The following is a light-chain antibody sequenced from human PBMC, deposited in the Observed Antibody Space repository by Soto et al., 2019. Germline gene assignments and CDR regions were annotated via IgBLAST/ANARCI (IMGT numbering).Light chain of an antibody. J-gene: IGKJ1*01. CDR1: QSVSSN. V-gene: IGKV3-15*01. CDR2: GAS. Sequence: ELVMTQSPATRPVPPGAKANLSCRASQSVSSNLAWYQQKPGQAPRLLIYGASTRATGIPARFSGSGSGTEFTLTISSLQSEDFAVYYCQQYNNWPRTFGQGTKVDIK. CDR3: QQYNNWPRT.